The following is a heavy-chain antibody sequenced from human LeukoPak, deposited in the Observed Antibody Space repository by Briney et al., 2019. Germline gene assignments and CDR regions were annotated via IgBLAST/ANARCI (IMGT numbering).Heavy chain of an antibody. V-gene: IGHV1-46*01. Sequence: GASVKVSCKASGYTFTSYYMHWVRQAPGQGLEWMGIINPSGGSTSYAQKFQGRVTMTRDMSTSTVYMELSSLRSEDTAVYYCARYGGNDAFDIWGQGTTVTVSS. CDR3: ARYGGNDAFDI. J-gene: IGHJ3*02. CDR2: INPSGGST. D-gene: IGHD4-23*01. CDR1: GYTFTSYY.